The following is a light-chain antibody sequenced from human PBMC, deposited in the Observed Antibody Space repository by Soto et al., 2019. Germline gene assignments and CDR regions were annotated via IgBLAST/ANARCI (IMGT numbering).Light chain of an antibody. Sequence: QSVLTQPPSASGTPGQRVTISCSGSSSNIGSNTVNWYQQLPGTAPKLLIYSNNQRPSGVPDRFSCSKSGTSASLAISGLQSEDEDDYYCAAWDDSLNGWVFGGGTKVTVL. CDR3: AAWDDSLNGWV. V-gene: IGLV1-44*01. CDR1: SSNIGSNT. CDR2: SNN. J-gene: IGLJ3*02.